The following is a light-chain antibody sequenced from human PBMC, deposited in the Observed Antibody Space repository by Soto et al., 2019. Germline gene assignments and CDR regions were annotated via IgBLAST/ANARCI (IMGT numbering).Light chain of an antibody. CDR1: QSISTW. CDR3: QQYNTYPLT. J-gene: IGKJ4*01. V-gene: IGKV1-5*03. CDR2: KAS. Sequence: DIQMTQSHSTLSASVGDRVTITCRASQSISTWLAWYQQKPGKAPKLLIYKASSLEGGVPSRFSGSGSGTEFNITISSLQPDDFATYYCQQYNTYPLTFGGGTTVDTK.